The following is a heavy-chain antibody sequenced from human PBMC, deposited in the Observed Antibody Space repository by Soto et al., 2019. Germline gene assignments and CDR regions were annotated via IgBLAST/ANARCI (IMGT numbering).Heavy chain of an antibody. V-gene: IGHV3-33*01. CDR3: ARVFGYRYLDY. D-gene: IGHD3-16*02. CDR2: IWYDGSNK. CDR1: GFTFSSYG. Sequence: QVQLVESGGGVVQPGRSLRLSCAASGFTFSSYGMHWVRQAPGKGLEWVAVIWYDGSNKYYADSVKGRFTISRDNSKNTLYLQMNSLRAEDTAVYYCARVFGYRYLDYWGQGTLVTVSS. J-gene: IGHJ4*02.